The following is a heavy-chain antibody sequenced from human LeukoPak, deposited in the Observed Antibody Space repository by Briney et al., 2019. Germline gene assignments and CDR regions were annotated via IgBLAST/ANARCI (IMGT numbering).Heavy chain of an antibody. CDR3: ARGQGYGDYVDY. Sequence: SETLSLTCAVYGGSFSGYYWSWIRQPPGKGLEWIGEINRSGSTNYNPSLKSRVTISVDTSKNQFSLKLSSVTAADTAVYYCARGQGYGDYVDYWGQGTLVTVSS. CDR2: INRSGST. D-gene: IGHD4-17*01. J-gene: IGHJ4*02. V-gene: IGHV4-34*01. CDR1: GGSFSGYY.